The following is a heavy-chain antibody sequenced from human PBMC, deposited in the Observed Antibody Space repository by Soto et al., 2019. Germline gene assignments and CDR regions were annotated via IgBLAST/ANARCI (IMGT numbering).Heavy chain of an antibody. Sequence: SETLSLTXAVYGGSFSGYYWSWIRQPPGKGLEWIGEINHSGSTNYNPSLKSRVTISVDTSKNQFSLKLSSVTAADTAVYYCARGGDSSSSRPFDYWGQGTLVTVSS. CDR3: ARGGDSSSSRPFDY. CDR1: GGSFSGYY. V-gene: IGHV4-34*01. CDR2: INHSGST. J-gene: IGHJ4*02. D-gene: IGHD6-6*01.